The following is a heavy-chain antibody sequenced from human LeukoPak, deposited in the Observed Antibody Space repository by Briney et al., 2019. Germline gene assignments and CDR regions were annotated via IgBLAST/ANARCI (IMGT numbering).Heavy chain of an antibody. V-gene: IGHV3-48*01. Sequence: PGGTLRLSCAASGFTFSTYSMNRVRQAPGKGLEWVSYISSSSHTIYYEDSVKGRFTISRDNAKNSLYLQMNSLRAEDTAVYYCARDWSYSGYNYGYLSFDIWGQGTMVTVSS. CDR1: GFTFSTYS. J-gene: IGHJ3*02. CDR2: ISSSSHTI. D-gene: IGHD5-18*01. CDR3: ARDWSYSGYNYGYLSFDI.